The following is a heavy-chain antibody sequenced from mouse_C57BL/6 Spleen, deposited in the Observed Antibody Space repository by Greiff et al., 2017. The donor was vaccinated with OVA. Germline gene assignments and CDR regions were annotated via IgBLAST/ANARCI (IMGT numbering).Heavy chain of an antibody. V-gene: IGHV1-82*01. J-gene: IGHJ2*01. CDR2: IYPGDGDT. D-gene: IGHD1-1*01. Sequence: VQLQQSGPELVKPGASVKISCKASGYAFSSSWMNWVKQRPGKGLEWIGRIYPGDGDTNYNGKFKGKATLTADKSSSTAYMQLSSLTSADSAVYFCAREGIYGSSYPCFDYWGQGTTLTVSS. CDR1: GYAFSSSW. CDR3: AREGIYGSSYPCFDY.